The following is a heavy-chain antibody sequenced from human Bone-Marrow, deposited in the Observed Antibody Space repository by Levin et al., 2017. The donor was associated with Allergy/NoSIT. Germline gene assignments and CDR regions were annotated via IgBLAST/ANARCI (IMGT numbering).Heavy chain of an antibody. D-gene: IGHD6-13*01. CDR1: GYTFTSYD. Sequence: ASVKVSCKASGYTFTSYDINWVRQATGQGLEWMGWMNPNSGNTGYAQKFQGRVTMTRNTSISTAYMELSSLRSEDTAVYYCARAGYSSSWSPYYYYYGMDVWGQGTTVTVSS. V-gene: IGHV1-8*01. J-gene: IGHJ6*02. CDR2: MNPNSGNT. CDR3: ARAGYSSSWSPYYYYYGMDV.